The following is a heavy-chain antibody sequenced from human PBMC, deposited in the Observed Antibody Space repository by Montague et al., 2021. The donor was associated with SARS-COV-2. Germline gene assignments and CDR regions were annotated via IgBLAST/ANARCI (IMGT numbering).Heavy chain of an antibody. CDR3: AKDRRAAMGYFDY. CDR2: ISYDGSNK. V-gene: IGHV3-30*18. Sequence: SLRLSCAASGFTFSSYGMHWVRQAPGKGLEWVAVISYDGSNKYYADSVMGRFTISRDNSKNTLYLQMNSLRAEDTAVYFCAKDRRAAMGYFDYWGQGTLVTVSS. D-gene: IGHD2-2*01. CDR1: GFTFSSYG. J-gene: IGHJ4*02.